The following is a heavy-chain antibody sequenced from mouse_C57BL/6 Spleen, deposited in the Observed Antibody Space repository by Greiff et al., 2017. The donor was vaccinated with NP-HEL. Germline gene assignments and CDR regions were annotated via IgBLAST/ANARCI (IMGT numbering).Heavy chain of an antibody. CDR2: ISNGGGST. Sequence: EVQRVESGGGLVQPGGSLKLSCAASGFTFSDYYMYWVRQTPEKRLEWVAYISNGGGSTYYPDTVKGRFTISRDNAKNTLYLQMSRLKSEDTAMYYCARQRGYGSSYDYLDYWGQGTTLTVSS. CDR1: GFTFSDYY. V-gene: IGHV5-12*01. J-gene: IGHJ2*01. CDR3: ARQRGYGSSYDYLDY. D-gene: IGHD1-1*01.